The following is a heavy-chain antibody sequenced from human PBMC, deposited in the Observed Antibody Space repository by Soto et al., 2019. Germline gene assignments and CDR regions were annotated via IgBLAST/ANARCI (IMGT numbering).Heavy chain of an antibody. CDR1: GHTLTELS. CDR3: AAGGTRWLHSPFDY. V-gene: IGHV1-24*01. D-gene: IGHD1-1*01. Sequence: QVQLLQSGAEVKKPGASVKVSCKVSGHTLTELSMHWVRQAPGRGLEWMGGFDPEDGETISAQKFQGRVTMTEDTATDSTYMELTSLRSEDTAVYYWAAGGTRWLHSPFDYWGQGTLVTISS. J-gene: IGHJ4*02. CDR2: FDPEDGET.